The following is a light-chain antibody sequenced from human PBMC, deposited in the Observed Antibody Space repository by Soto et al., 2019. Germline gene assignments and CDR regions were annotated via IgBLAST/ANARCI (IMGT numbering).Light chain of an antibody. J-gene: IGKJ5*01. CDR2: DAY. Sequence: EGVLTQSPVTLSLSPGERATLSCRASQSFRGLLAWYQQKPGQAPRLLIYDAYNRATGIPPRFSGSGSGTDFTLTISSLQPEDSAVYYCQQRHMWPITFGQGTRVEIK. V-gene: IGKV3-11*01. CDR3: QQRHMWPIT. CDR1: QSFRGL.